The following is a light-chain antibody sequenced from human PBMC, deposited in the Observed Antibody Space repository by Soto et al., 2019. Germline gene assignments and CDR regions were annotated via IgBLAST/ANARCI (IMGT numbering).Light chain of an antibody. CDR3: LQYHNLWA. Sequence: LMTQSPATVSVSPGESATLSCRASQNSYYNVAWYQQRPGQAPRLLIYRASTRAPGVPARFSGSGSGTEFTLTISSLQPEDFTVYSCLQYHNLWAFGQGTKVEI. CDR1: QNSYYN. CDR2: RAS. J-gene: IGKJ1*01. V-gene: IGKV3-15*01.